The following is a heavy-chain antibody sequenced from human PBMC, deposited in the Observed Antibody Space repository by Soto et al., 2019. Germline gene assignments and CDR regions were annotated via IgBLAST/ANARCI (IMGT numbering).Heavy chain of an antibody. CDR1: SASLSSSTYY. CDR3: ASSSPFHY. D-gene: IGHD6-6*01. Sequence: SETLSLTCRVSSASLSSSTYYWSWIRQPPGRGPEWIGSIYYSGNTYYKPSLKSRVSISIDTSRSQFTLKLTSVTAADTGVYYCASSSPFHYWGPGILVTVSS. J-gene: IGHJ4*02. V-gene: IGHV4-39*01. CDR2: IYYSGNT.